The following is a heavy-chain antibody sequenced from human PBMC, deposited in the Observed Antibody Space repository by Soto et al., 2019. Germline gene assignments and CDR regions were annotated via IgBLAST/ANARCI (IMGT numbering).Heavy chain of an antibody. Sequence: SVKVSCKASGGTFSSDFISWVRQAPGLGLEWVGGTIARFGSANFAQKFQGRVTITADRFTSTVYMELSSLTSEDTATYYCARDQDSDNYVYAGSQEPYGMDVWGQGTTVTVSS. J-gene: IGHJ6*02. CDR1: GGTFSSDF. D-gene: IGHD3-16*01. CDR2: TIARFGSA. CDR3: ARDQDSDNYVYAGSQEPYGMDV. V-gene: IGHV1-69*06.